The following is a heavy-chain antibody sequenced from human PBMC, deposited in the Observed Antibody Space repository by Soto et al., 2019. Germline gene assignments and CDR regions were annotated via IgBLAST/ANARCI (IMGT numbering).Heavy chain of an antibody. CDR2: IRSKANSYAT. D-gene: IGHD6-6*01. Sequence: GGSLRLSCAASGFTFSGSAMHWVRQASGKGLEWVGRIRSKANSYATAYAASVKGRFTISRDDSKNTAYLQMNSLKTEDTAVYYCTRSSSSSRLYYGMDVWGQGTTVTVSS. J-gene: IGHJ6*02. CDR3: TRSSSSSRLYYGMDV. V-gene: IGHV3-73*01. CDR1: GFTFSGSA.